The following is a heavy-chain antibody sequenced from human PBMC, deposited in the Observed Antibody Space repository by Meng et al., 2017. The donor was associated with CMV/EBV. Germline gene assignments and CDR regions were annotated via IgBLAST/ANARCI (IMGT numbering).Heavy chain of an antibody. CDR2: IYPGDSET. V-gene: IGHV5-51*01. CDR3: TRNYDFWGGYFPDAFDV. D-gene: IGHD3-3*01. CDR1: GYSFTNYL. J-gene: IGHJ3*01. Sequence: KVSCKGSGYSFTNYLIGWVRQTPGKGLEWMGIIYPGDSETRYSPSFQGQVTISVDRSITTAYLQWSSLKASDTAMYYCTRNYDFWGGYFPDAFDVWGQGTMVTVSS.